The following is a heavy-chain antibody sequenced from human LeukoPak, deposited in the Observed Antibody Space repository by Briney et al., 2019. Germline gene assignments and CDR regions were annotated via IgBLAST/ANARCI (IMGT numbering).Heavy chain of an antibody. D-gene: IGHD3-22*01. CDR3: ARQFYDSSGYYYWYFDL. CDR2: IYHSGST. CDR1: GGSISSGGYY. V-gene: IGHV4-30-2*01. Sequence: SQTLSLTCTVSGGSISSGGYYWSWLRQPPGKGLEWIAYIYHSGSTFYNPSLKSRVTISVDRSKNQFSLKLSSVTAADTAVYYCARQFYDSSGYYYWYFDLWGRGTLVTVSS. J-gene: IGHJ2*01.